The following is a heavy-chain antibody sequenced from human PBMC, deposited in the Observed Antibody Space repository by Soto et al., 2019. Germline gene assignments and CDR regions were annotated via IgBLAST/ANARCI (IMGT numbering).Heavy chain of an antibody. J-gene: IGHJ4*02. Sequence: QVQLVESGGGVVQPGRSLRLSCAASGFTFSSYGMHWVRQAPGKGLEWVAVIWYDGSNKYYADSVKGRFTISRDNSKNPLYLQMNSLRAEDTAVYYCARVNDYGDYWVDYWGQGPLVTVSS. CDR1: GFTFSSYG. D-gene: IGHD4-17*01. CDR3: ARVNDYGDYWVDY. CDR2: IWYDGSNK. V-gene: IGHV3-33*01.